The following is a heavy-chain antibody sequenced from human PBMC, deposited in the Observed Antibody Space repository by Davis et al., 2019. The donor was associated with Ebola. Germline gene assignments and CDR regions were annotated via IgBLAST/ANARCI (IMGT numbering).Heavy chain of an antibody. CDR2: ISGSGGST. Sequence: GESLNISCAASGFTFSRYPMSCVRQAPGKGLEWVSRISGSGGSTYYADSVKGRFTISRDNSKNTVYLQMNSLRAEDTAVYYCGKVTEYSSGCPDYWGQGTLVTVSS. D-gene: IGHD6-19*01. J-gene: IGHJ4*02. CDR1: GFTFSRYP. V-gene: IGHV3-23*01. CDR3: GKVTEYSSGCPDY.